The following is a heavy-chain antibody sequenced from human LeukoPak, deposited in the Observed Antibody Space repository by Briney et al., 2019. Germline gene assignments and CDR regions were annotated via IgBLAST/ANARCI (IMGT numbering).Heavy chain of an antibody. CDR1: GXTFSSYS. J-gene: IGHJ4*02. CDR3: AGGASRIQLWEDFDY. CDR2: ISSSSSYI. Sequence: PGGSLRLSCAASGXTFSSYSMNWVRQAPGKGLEWVSSISSSSSYIYYADSVKGRFTISRDNAKNSLYLQMNSLRAEDTAVYYCAGGASRIQLWEDFDYWGQGTLVTVSS. V-gene: IGHV3-21*01. D-gene: IGHD5-18*01.